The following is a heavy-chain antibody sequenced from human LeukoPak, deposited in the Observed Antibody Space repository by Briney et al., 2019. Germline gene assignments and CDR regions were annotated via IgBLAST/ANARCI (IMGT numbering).Heavy chain of an antibody. D-gene: IGHD6-13*01. V-gene: IGHV3-7*01. CDR1: GFTLSSYW. Sequence: GGSLRLSCAASGFTLSSYWMGWVRQAPGKGLEWVADIKQDGSDRYYVDSLKGRFTISRDNAKNSLFLELNSLGAEDTAVYYCARERSSSHMDVWGKGTTVTVS. CDR3: ARERSSSHMDV. J-gene: IGHJ6*03. CDR2: IKQDGSDR.